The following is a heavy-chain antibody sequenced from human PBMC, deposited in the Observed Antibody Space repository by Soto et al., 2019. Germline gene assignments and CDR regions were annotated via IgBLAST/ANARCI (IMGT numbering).Heavy chain of an antibody. CDR2: ISGSGGSI. J-gene: IGHJ6*02. Sequence: GGSLRLSCAASGFTFSDYYIHWIRRAPGKGLEWVSAISGSGGSIYYADSVKGRFTISRDNSKNTLYLQMNSLRAEDTAVYYCAGRMASIGPGMDVWGQGTTVTVSS. CDR1: GFTFSDYY. D-gene: IGHD2-8*01. V-gene: IGHV3-23*01. CDR3: AGRMASIGPGMDV.